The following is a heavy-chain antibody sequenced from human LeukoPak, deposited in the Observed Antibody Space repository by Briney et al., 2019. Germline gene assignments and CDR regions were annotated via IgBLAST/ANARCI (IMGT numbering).Heavy chain of an antibody. J-gene: IGHJ4*02. CDR2: ISYDGSNK. V-gene: IGHV3-30*18. CDR1: GFTFSSYG. D-gene: IGHD1-26*01. Sequence: PGGSLRLSCAASGFTFSSYGMHWVRQAPGKGLEWVAVISYDGSNKYYADSVKGRFTISRDNSKNTLYLQMNSLRAEDTAVYYCVKEDSGSYDALDYWGQGTLVTVSS. CDR3: VKEDSGSYDALDY.